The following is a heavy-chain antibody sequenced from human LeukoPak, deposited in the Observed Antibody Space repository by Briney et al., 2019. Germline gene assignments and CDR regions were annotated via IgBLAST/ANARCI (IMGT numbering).Heavy chain of an antibody. Sequence: SETLSLTCTVSGYSISSGYYWGWIRQPPGKGLEWIGSIYHSGSTYYNPSLKSRVTISVDTSKNQFSLKLSSVTAADTAVYYCARVTRQRYYYYMDVWGKGTTVTISS. V-gene: IGHV4-38-2*02. CDR3: ARVTRQRYYYYMDV. D-gene: IGHD1-1*01. CDR1: GYSISSGYY. J-gene: IGHJ6*03. CDR2: IYHSGST.